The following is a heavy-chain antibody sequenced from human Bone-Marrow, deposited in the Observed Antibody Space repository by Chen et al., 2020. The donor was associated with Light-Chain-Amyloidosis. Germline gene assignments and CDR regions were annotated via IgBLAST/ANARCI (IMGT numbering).Heavy chain of an antibody. J-gene: IGHJ3*02. V-gene: IGHV3-23*01. D-gene: IGHD2-21*01. CDR3: AKDNNNWGGAFDI. CDR1: GFTFSSYA. Sequence: EVQLLESGGGLVQPGGSLRLSCAASGFTFSSYAMSWVRQAPGKGREWVSAISGSGGSTYYADSVKGRFTISRDNSKNTLYLQMNSLRAEDTAVYYCAKDNNNWGGAFDIWGQGTMVTVSS. CDR2: ISGSGGST.